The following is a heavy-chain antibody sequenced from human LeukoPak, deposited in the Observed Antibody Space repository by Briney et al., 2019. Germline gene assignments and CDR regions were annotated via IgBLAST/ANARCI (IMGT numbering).Heavy chain of an antibody. CDR1: GGPITEYY. V-gene: IGHV4-59*01. Sequence: SETLSLTCSVSGGPITEYYWSWIRQPPGKGLQWIGYIYHTGSTNYSPSLKSRVTMSVDASRNQFSLKLVSVTAADTAVYYCARDRGTTGYYYLDSWGQGILVTVSS. CDR2: IYHTGST. CDR3: ARDRGTTGYYYLDS. D-gene: IGHD1-26*01. J-gene: IGHJ4*02.